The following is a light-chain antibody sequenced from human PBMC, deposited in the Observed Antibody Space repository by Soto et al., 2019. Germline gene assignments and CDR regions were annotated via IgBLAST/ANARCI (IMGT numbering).Light chain of an antibody. Sequence: IQMTQSPSSLSASVGDTVTIACRASQSLNTYLYWYQQKPGKAPKLLIYAASSLQSGVPSRFSGSGSGTDFTLTISALQPEDFATYYCLQSYSTPYTFGQGTKLEIK. V-gene: IGKV1-39*01. CDR1: QSLNTY. CDR3: LQSYSTPYT. J-gene: IGKJ2*01. CDR2: AAS.